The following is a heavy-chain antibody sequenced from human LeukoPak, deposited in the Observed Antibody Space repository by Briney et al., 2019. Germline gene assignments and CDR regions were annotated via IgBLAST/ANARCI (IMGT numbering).Heavy chain of an antibody. Sequence: SVKVSCKASGGTFSSYAISWVRQAPGQGLEWMGRIIPIFGTANYAQKFQGRVTITRNTSISTAYMELSSLRSEDTAVYYCARGLAEWGDSSDYWGQGTLVTVSS. D-gene: IGHD3-22*01. CDR2: IIPIFGTA. J-gene: IGHJ4*02. V-gene: IGHV1-69*05. CDR3: ARGLAEWGDSSDY. CDR1: GGTFSSYA.